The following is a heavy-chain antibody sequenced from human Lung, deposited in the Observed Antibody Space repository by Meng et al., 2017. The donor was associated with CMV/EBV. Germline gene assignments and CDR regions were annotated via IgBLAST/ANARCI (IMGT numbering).Heavy chain of an antibody. Sequence: SXTXSLXCTVSGVSVTYNSYYWSWIRQSPGKGLEWIGYIYVSKNTKYNPSLQSRVTMSVDTTKNQVFLKLSSVTAADTAVYYCARDRAWLGRGSFDFWGQGXMVTVSS. CDR1: GVSVTYNSYY. J-gene: IGHJ3*01. D-gene: IGHD3-9*01. V-gene: IGHV4-61*01. CDR2: IYVSKNT. CDR3: ARDRAWLGRGSFDF.